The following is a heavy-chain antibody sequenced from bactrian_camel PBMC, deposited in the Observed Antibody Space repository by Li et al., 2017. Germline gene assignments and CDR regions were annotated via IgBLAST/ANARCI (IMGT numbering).Heavy chain of an antibody. CDR3: AAVRGPTYGGSHY. CDR2: IGLDGTNA. Sequence: HVQLVESGGGLVQPGGSLRLSCAASGFTFSSYYMSWVRQAPGKGLEWVSTIGLDGTNARYADSVKGRSTISIDNAKNTAYLQMSSLESGDTARYYCAAVRGPTYGGSHYWGQGTQVTVS. CDR1: GFTFSSYY. J-gene: IGHJ4*01. V-gene: IGHV3-2*01. D-gene: IGHD6*01.